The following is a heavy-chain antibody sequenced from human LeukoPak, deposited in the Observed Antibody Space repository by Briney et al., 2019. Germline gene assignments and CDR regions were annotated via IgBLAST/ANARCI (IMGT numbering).Heavy chain of an antibody. Sequence: ASVKVSCKASGYTFTSYYIHWVRQAAGQGLEWMGIINPSGGSTTYAQKFRGRVTMTRDTSTSTVYMELSSLRSEDTAVYYCVSFVAAAGKEVDYWGQGTLVTVSS. D-gene: IGHD6-13*01. CDR3: VSFVAAAGKEVDY. CDR1: GYTFTSYY. CDR2: INPSGGST. J-gene: IGHJ4*02. V-gene: IGHV1-46*01.